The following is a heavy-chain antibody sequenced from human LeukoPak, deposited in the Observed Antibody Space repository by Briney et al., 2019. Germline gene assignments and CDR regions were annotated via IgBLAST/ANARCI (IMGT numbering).Heavy chain of an antibody. D-gene: IGHD1-26*01. CDR2: ISGSGGST. J-gene: IGHJ4*02. CDR3: ARDLSGSQDY. Sequence: PGGSLRLSCVVSGFNFSTYGMHWIRQAPGKGLEWVSSISGSGGSTYYADSVKGRFTISRDNSKNTLYLQMNSLRAEDTAVYYCARDLSGSQDYWGQGTLVSVSS. CDR1: GFNFSTYG. V-gene: IGHV3-23*01.